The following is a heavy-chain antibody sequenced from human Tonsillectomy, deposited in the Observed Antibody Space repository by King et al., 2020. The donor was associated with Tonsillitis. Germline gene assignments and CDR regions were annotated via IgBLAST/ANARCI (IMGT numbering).Heavy chain of an antibody. CDR3: ARHDGGSGWTEYFQH. CDR2: IHYSGST. V-gene: IGHV4-59*08. J-gene: IGHJ1*01. D-gene: IGHD6-19*01. Sequence: QLQESGPGLVKPSETLSLTCTVSGGSISSYYWSWIRQPPGKGLEWIGYIHYSGSTNYNPSLKSRVTISVDTSKSQFSLKLSSVTAADTAVYYCARHDGGSGWTEYFQHWGQGTLVTGSS. CDR1: GGSISSYY.